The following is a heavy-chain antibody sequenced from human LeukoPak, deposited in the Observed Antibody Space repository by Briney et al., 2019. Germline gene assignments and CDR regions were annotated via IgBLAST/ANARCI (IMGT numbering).Heavy chain of an antibody. CDR3: GRQGYTASYYFLAF. Sequence: SETLSLTCDVSGDFFRNYWWGWVRQPAGKGLEWIGGIYATVSTQFNPSLKRRLTLSMDTSTNQLSLKLTSVTAADTAVYFCGRQGYTASYYFLAFWSQGTLVTVSS. J-gene: IGHJ4*02. V-gene: IGHV4-4*07. CDR1: GDFFRNYW. D-gene: IGHD1-26*01. CDR2: IYATVST.